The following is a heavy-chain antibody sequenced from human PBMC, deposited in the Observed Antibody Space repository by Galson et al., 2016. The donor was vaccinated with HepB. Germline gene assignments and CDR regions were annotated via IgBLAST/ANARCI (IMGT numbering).Heavy chain of an antibody. J-gene: IGHJ3*02. V-gene: IGHV3-7*05. CDR1: GFTFSSSY. CDR2: IKEDGSDK. D-gene: IGHD4/OR15-4a*01. CDR3: ARDADYQNTNAHYGVFDI. Sequence: SLRLSCAGSGFTFSSSYMDWVRQAPGEGLEWVAKIKEDGSDKFYVDSVKGRFTISRDNAKNSLYLQMNSLRAEDTAVYYCARDADYQNTNAHYGVFDIWGQGTMVTVSS.